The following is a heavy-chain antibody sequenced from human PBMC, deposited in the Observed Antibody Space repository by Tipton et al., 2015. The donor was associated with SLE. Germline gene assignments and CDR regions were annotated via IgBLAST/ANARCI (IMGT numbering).Heavy chain of an antibody. CDR1: GGSISSYY. CDR2: IYYSGCT. J-gene: IGHJ5*02. V-gene: IGHV4-59*01. D-gene: IGHD4-23*01. Sequence: TLSLTCTVSGGSISSYYWSWIRQPPGKGLEWIGYIYYSGCTNYNPSLKSRVTISVDTSKNQFSLKLSSVTAADTAVYYCARTFPYGGFDPWGQGTLVTVSS. CDR3: ARTFPYGGFDP.